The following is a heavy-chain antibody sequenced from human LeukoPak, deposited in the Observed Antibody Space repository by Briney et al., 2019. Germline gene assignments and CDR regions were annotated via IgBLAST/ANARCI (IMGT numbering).Heavy chain of an antibody. CDR3: ARGGLYYYYMDV. V-gene: IGHV1-69*05. D-gene: IGHD1-26*01. Sequence: SVKVSCKASGGTFSSYAISWVRQAPGQGLEWMGGIIPIFGTANYAQKLQGRVTITTDESTSTAYMELSSLRSEDTAVYYCARGGLYYYYMDVWGKGTTVTVSS. J-gene: IGHJ6*03. CDR1: GGTFSSYA. CDR2: IIPIFGTA.